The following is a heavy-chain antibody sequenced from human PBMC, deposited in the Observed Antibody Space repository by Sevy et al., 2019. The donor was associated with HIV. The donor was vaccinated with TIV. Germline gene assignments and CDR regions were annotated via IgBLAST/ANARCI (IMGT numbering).Heavy chain of an antibody. Sequence: GGSLRLSCAASGFTVSDNYMAWVRLAPGKGLEWVSLIDSDGSAYYADSVKGRFTISRDNVKNTLYLQINALRAEDTGLYFCARDRYYVASVYYYYYYGMDVWGQGTTVTVSS. V-gene: IGHV3-66*01. CDR1: GFTVSDNY. J-gene: IGHJ6*02. CDR2: IDSDGSA. CDR3: ARDRYYVASVYYYYYYGMDV. D-gene: IGHD3-10*02.